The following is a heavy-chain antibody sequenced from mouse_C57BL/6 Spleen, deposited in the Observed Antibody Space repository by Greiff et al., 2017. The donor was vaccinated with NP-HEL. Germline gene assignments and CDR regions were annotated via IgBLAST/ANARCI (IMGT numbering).Heavy chain of an antibody. D-gene: IGHD1-1*01. CDR2: IWSGGST. Sequence: VQLQQSGPGLVQPSQSLSITCTVSGFSLTSYGVHWVRQSPGKGLEWLGVIWSGGSTDYNAAFISRLSISKDNSKSQVFFKMNSLQADDTAIYYCARGLHYYGSSPWFAYWGQGTLVTVSA. CDR3: ARGLHYYGSSPWFAY. J-gene: IGHJ3*01. CDR1: GFSLTSYG. V-gene: IGHV2-2*01.